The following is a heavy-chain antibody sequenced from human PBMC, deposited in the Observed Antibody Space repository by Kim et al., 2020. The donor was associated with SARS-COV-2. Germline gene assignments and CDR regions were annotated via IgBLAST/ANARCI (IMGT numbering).Heavy chain of an antibody. CDR3: ARQVCGGDCYSWEYYYGMDV. J-gene: IGHJ6*02. CDR1: GYTFTSYG. V-gene: IGHV1-18*04. D-gene: IGHD2-21*02. CDR2: ISAYNGNP. Sequence: ASVKVSCKASGYTFTSYGISWVRQAPGQGLEWMGWISAYNGNPNYAQQLQGRVTMTTDTSTSTAYMELRSLRSDDTAVYYCARQVCGGDCYSWEYYYGMDVWGQGTTVTVSS.